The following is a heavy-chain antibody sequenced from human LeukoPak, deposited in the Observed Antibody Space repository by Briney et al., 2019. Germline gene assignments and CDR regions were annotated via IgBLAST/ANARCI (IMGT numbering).Heavy chain of an antibody. Sequence: SETLSLTCTVSGGSISSSYWSWIRQPPGKGLEWIGYIYYSGSTNYNPSLQSRVTISVNTSKNQFSLKLGSVTAADTAVYYCARSAYDYGGKEWFDPWGQGTLVTVSS. CDR1: GGSISSSY. D-gene: IGHD4-23*01. V-gene: IGHV4-59*01. J-gene: IGHJ5*02. CDR2: IYYSGST. CDR3: ARSAYDYGGKEWFDP.